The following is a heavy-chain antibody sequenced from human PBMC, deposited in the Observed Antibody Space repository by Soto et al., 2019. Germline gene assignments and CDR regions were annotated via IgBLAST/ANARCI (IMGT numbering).Heavy chain of an antibody. D-gene: IGHD3-22*01. CDR3: ARYYYDSSGSYYFDY. V-gene: IGHV1-3*01. CDR2: INAGNGNT. Sequence: ASVKVSCKASGYTFTSYAMHWVRQAPGQRLEWMGWINAGNGNTKYSQKFQGRVTITRDTSASTAYMELSSLRSEDTAVYYCARYYYDSSGSYYFDYWGQGTLLTVSS. CDR1: GYTFTSYA. J-gene: IGHJ4*02.